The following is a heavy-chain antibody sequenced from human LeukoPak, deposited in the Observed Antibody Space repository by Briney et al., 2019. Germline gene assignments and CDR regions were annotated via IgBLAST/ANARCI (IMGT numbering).Heavy chain of an antibody. CDR1: GFRFDDYS. CDR2: INRDGAST. V-gene: IGHV3-20*04. J-gene: IGHJ6*03. D-gene: IGHD2-2*01. CDR3: GRVHCSTNSCYDYYDYYMDV. Sequence: GGSLRLSCAASGFRFDDYSMNWVRHVPGKGLEWVAGINRDGASTGYRDSMKGRFTISRDNGKNSLYLQMNSLRVEDTAVYYCGRVHCSTNSCYDYYDYYMDVSGKGTTVTVSS.